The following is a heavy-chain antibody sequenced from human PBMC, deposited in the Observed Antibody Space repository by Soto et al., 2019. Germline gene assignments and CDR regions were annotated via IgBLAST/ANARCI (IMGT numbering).Heavy chain of an antibody. D-gene: IGHD6-25*01. CDR1: GFTFSSYG. V-gene: IGHV3-33*01. CDR3: ARVADYYYYMDV. Sequence: GGSLRLSCAASGFTFSSYGMHWVRQAPGKGLEWVAVIWYDGSNKYYADSVKGRFTISRDNSKNTLYLQMNSLRAEDTAVYYCARVADYYYYMDVWGKGTKVTVSS. CDR2: IWYDGSNK. J-gene: IGHJ6*03.